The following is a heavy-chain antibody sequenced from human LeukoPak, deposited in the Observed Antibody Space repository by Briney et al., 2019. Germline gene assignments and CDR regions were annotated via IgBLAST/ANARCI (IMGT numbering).Heavy chain of an antibody. D-gene: IGHD1-26*01. CDR1: GFTFSSYE. CDR3: AREWYSGSYYYGMDV. CDR2: ISSSGSTI. J-gene: IGHJ6*02. Sequence: PGGSLRLSCAASGFTFSSYEMNWVRQAPGKGLEWVSYISSSGSTIYYADSVKGRSTISRDNAKNSLYLQMNSLRAEDTAVYYCAREWYSGSYYYGMDVWGQGTTVTVSS. V-gene: IGHV3-48*03.